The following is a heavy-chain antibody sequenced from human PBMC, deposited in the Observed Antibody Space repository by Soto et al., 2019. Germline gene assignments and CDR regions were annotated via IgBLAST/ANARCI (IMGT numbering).Heavy chain of an antibody. Sequence: PGGSLRLSCEGSAFPFSNYAMALVRQAPGKGLEWVSSIAGNGGDISYADSVKGRFTISRDNSKSTLFLQMDRLRAEDTAIYYCAKKYYGPYPFDHWGQGTLVTLSS. D-gene: IGHD3-16*01. V-gene: IGHV3-23*01. CDR3: AKKYYGPYPFDH. CDR1: AFPFSNYA. CDR2: IAGNGGDI. J-gene: IGHJ4*02.